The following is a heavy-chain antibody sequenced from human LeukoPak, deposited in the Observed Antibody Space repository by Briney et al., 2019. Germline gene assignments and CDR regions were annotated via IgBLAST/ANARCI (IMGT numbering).Heavy chain of an antibody. V-gene: IGHV4-59*01. CDR3: ARGTTVSDY. Sequence: SETLSLTCTVSGGSMSSYYWSWVRQPPEKDLEWIGYIYYTGSTNYNPSFKSRVTISVDMSKNQFSLKLSSVTAADTAMYYCARGTTVSDYWGQGTLVTVSS. D-gene: IGHD4-11*01. CDR2: IYYTGST. J-gene: IGHJ4*02. CDR1: GGSMSSYY.